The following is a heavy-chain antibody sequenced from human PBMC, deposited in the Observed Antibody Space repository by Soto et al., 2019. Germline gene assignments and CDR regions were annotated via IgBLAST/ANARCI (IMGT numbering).Heavy chain of an antibody. CDR3: AKGDSGWVSWFDP. Sequence: ASVKVSCKASGYTFTAHYLHWVRKAPGEGLEWMGWINPTTGATRYAQKFQGRVTMTRDTSMSTAYMEVRSLRPDDTAVYYCAKGDSGWVSWFDPWGQGTLVTVSS. D-gene: IGHD3-16*01. CDR1: GYTFTAHY. J-gene: IGHJ5*02. CDR2: INPTTGAT. V-gene: IGHV1-2*02.